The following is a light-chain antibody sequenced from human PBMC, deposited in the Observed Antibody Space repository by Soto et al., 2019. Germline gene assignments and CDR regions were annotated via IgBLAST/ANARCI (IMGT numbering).Light chain of an antibody. CDR3: PQYYDSPRT. Sequence: DVVMTQSPASLAVSPGERATINCRSSQRVFFRSNNKNYFAWYQQQAGQPPKLLISWASSRESGAPDRFSGSGSGTDFTLTSSSLPAEDVAVSYCPQYYDSPRTFGQGNKLEIK. J-gene: IGKJ1*01. V-gene: IGKV4-1*01. CDR1: QRVFFRSNNKNY. CDR2: WAS.